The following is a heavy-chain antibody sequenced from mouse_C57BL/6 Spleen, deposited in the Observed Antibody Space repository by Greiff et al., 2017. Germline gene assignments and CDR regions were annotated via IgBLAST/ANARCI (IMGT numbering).Heavy chain of an antibody. V-gene: IGHV1-80*01. CDR2: IYPGDGDT. J-gene: IGHJ4*01. Sequence: VKLMESGAELVKPGASVKISCKASGYAFSSYWMNWVKQRPGKGLEWIGQIYPGDGDTNYNGKFKGKATLTADKSSSTAYMQLSSLTSEDSAVYFCARDGYYPFYAMDYWGQGTSVTVSS. CDR3: ARDGYYPFYAMDY. CDR1: GYAFSSYW. D-gene: IGHD2-3*01.